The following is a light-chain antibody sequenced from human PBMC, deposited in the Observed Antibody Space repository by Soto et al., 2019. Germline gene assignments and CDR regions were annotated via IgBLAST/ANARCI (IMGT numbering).Light chain of an antibody. CDR3: QQYDDWLRLT. Sequence: MTQSPSSLSVSPGERATLSCRASKSVNIYLAWYQQKPGQAPRLLIFGASYRATGIPARFSGSGSGTEFNLTISSLQSEDFAVYFCQQYDDWLRLTFGGGTKVEIK. CDR2: GAS. V-gene: IGKV3D-15*01. CDR1: KSVNIY. J-gene: IGKJ4*01.